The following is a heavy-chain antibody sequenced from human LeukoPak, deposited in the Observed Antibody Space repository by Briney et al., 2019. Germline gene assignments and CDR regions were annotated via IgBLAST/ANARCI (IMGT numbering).Heavy chain of an antibody. D-gene: IGHD5-12*01. Sequence: SETLSLTCAVYGGSFSGYYWSWIRQPPGKGLEWIGEINHSGSTNYNPSLKSRVTISVDTSKNQFSLKLSSVTAADTAVYYCARGTGDVDIETYYFDYWGQGTLVTVSS. V-gene: IGHV4-34*01. CDR3: ARGTGDVDIETYYFDY. J-gene: IGHJ4*02. CDR2: INHSGST. CDR1: GGSFSGYY.